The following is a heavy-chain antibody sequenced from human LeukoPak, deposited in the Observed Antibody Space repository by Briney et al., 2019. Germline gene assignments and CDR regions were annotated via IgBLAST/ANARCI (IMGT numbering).Heavy chain of an antibody. V-gene: IGHV4-39*07. CDR3: ARFRVAGTRFFDY. J-gene: IGHJ4*02. Sequence: PSETLSLTCTVSGDSISSSSYYWGWIRQPPGKGLEWIGNIYYTGKTYYNTSLKSRVTISVDTSKNQFSLKLSSATAADTAVYYCARFRVAGTRFFDYWGQGTLVTVSS. CDR1: GDSISSSSYY. D-gene: IGHD6-19*01. CDR2: IYYTGKT.